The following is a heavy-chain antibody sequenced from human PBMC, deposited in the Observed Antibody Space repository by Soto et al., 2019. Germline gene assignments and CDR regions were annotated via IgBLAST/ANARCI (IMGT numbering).Heavy chain of an antibody. Sequence: PGGSLRLSCAASGFTFSTYWMHWVRQAAGKELVWVSRIDTDGSHISYGGSVKGRFTVSRDNAKNTLYLQMNSLRAEDTAVYYCARDRFGDLDYWGQGTLVTVSS. D-gene: IGHD4-17*01. CDR2: IDTDGSHI. J-gene: IGHJ4*02. CDR1: GFTFSTYW. V-gene: IGHV3-74*01. CDR3: ARDRFGDLDY.